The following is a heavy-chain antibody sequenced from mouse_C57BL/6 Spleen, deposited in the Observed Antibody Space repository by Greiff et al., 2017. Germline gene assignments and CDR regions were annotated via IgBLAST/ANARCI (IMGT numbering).Heavy chain of an antibody. Sequence: QVQLKQPGAELVKPGASVKLSCKASGYTFTSYWMHWVKQRPGQGLEWIGMIHPNSGSTNYNEKFKSKATLTVDKSSSTAYMQLSSLTSEDSAVYYCARDSSGYIAYWGQGTLVTVSA. CDR2: IHPNSGST. V-gene: IGHV1-64*01. D-gene: IGHD3-2*02. J-gene: IGHJ3*01. CDR3: ARDSSGYIAY. CDR1: GYTFTSYW.